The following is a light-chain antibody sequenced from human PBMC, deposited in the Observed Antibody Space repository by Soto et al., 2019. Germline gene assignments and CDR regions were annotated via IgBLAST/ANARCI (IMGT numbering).Light chain of an antibody. V-gene: IGKV3-20*01. J-gene: IGKJ1*01. CDR3: QQYGISPPWT. CDR2: GAS. CDR1: QSVSSSY. Sequence: EIVLTRSPGTLSLSRVERATLSFMASQSVSSSYLAWYQQKPGQAPRLLIYGASSRATGIPDRFSGSGSGTDFTLTISRLEPEDFATYYCQQYGISPPWTFGQGTKVDIK.